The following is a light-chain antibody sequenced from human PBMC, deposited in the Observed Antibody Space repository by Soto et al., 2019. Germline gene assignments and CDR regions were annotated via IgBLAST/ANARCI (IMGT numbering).Light chain of an antibody. J-gene: IGLJ3*02. CDR1: SSDVGGYNY. V-gene: IGLV2-14*01. CDR3: SSYTTSNTWV. CDR2: EVI. Sequence: QSALTQPASVSGSPGQSITISCTGTSSDVGGYNYVSWYQQHPGKAPKLMIYEVINRPSGVSNPFSGSKSGNTASLTISWLQAEDEADYYCSSYTTSNTWVFGGGTKVTVL.